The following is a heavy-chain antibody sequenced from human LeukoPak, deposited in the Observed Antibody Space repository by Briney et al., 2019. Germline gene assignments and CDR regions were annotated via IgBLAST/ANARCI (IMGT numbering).Heavy chain of an antibody. Sequence: SETLSLTCAVYGASFSDYYWWSWIRQPPGKGLEWIGEISHSGNAKYAPSLKSRVTISLDTSKNQFSLKVNSLTAADTAVYYCATVPAVDGNYYYYYGLDVWGQGTTVTVSS. CDR3: ATVPAVDGNYYYYYGLDV. V-gene: IGHV4-34*01. CDR1: GASFSDYY. D-gene: IGHD2-2*01. J-gene: IGHJ6*02. CDR2: ISHSGNA.